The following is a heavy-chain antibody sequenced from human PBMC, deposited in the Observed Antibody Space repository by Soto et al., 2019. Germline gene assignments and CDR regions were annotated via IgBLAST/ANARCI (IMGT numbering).Heavy chain of an antibody. V-gene: IGHV3-7*01. Sequence: PGGSLRLSCAASGFTFSSYWMSWVRQAPGKGLEWVANIKQDGSEKYYVDSVKGRFTISRDNAENSLYLQMNSLRAEDTAVYYCALSTGYSYGSFDYWGQGTLVTVSS. J-gene: IGHJ4*02. CDR3: ALSTGYSYGSFDY. CDR1: GFTFSSYW. D-gene: IGHD5-18*01. CDR2: IKQDGSEK.